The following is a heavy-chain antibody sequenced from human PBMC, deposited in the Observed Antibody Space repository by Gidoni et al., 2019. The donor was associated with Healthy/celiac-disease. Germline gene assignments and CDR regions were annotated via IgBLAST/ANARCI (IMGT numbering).Heavy chain of an antibody. V-gene: IGHV4-39*01. CDR1: GGSISSSSYY. Sequence: QLQLQESGPGLVKPSETLSLTCTVSGGSISSSSYYLGWNRQPPGKGLEWIGSIYYSGSTYYNPSLKSRVTISVDTSKNQFSLKLSSVTAADTAVYYCARLPIKLLWFGEFNPHYYYYGMDVWGQGTTVTVSS. CDR3: ARLPIKLLWFGEFNPHYYYYGMDV. D-gene: IGHD3-10*01. J-gene: IGHJ6*02. CDR2: IYYSGST.